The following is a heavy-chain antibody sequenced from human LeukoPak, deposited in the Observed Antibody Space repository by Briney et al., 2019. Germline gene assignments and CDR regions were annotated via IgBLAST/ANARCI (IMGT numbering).Heavy chain of an antibody. V-gene: IGHV3-33*08. J-gene: IGHJ4*02. D-gene: IGHD5-12*01. CDR3: ARGYSGYDALRVEY. Sequence: GGSLRLSCAASGFTFSSFAMNWVRQAPGMGLEWVAVIWYGGSNIYYADSVKGRFTISRDNSKSTLYLQMNSLRAEDTAVYYCARGYSGYDALRVEYWGQGTLVTVSS. CDR1: GFTFSSFA. CDR2: IWYGGSNI.